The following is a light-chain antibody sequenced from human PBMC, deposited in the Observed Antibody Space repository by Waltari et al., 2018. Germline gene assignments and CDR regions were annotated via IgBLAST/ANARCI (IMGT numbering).Light chain of an antibody. CDR3: QQYNSYSSLT. V-gene: IGKV1-5*03. Sequence: DIQMTQSPSTLSASVGDRVTITCRASQSIGSWLAWYQQKPGKAPKLRIYKASSVESGVPSRFSGSGSGTEFTLTISSLQPDDFATYYCQQYNSYSSLTFGGGTKVEIK. CDR1: QSIGSW. CDR2: KAS. J-gene: IGKJ4*01.